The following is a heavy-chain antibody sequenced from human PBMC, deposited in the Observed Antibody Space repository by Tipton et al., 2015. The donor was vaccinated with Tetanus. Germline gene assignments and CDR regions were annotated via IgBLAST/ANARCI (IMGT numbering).Heavy chain of an antibody. D-gene: IGHD2-15*01. CDR1: GFTFSSYG. Sequence: SLRLSCAASGFTFSSYGMYWVRQAPGKGLEWVAVIWYDGSNKYYADSVKGRFTISRDNSKNTLYLQMNSLRAEDTAVYYCARDEGYCSGGSCYSSTFDYWGQGTLVTVSS. J-gene: IGHJ4*02. CDR2: IWYDGSNK. V-gene: IGHV3-30*19. CDR3: ARDEGYCSGGSCYSSTFDY.